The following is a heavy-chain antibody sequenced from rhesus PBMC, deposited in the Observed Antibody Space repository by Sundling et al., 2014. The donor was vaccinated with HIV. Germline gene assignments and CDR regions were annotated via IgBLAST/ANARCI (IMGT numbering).Heavy chain of an antibody. D-gene: IGHD3-40*01. J-gene: IGHJ4*01. CDR1: GYSISSGYG. Sequence: QVQLQESGPGLVKPSETLSLTCAVSGYSISSGYGWSWIRQPPGKGLEWIGYIGGRSGSIKYNPSLKSRVTISKDTSKNQFSLKLSSVTAADTAVYYCARDRRDTYFDSWGQGVLVTVSS. CDR2: IGGRSGSI. CDR3: ARDRRDTYFDS. V-gene: IGHV4-127*01.